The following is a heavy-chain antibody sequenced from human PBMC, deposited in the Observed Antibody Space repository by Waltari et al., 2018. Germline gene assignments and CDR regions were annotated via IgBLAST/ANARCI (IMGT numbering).Heavy chain of an antibody. CDR1: GGSISSYY. D-gene: IGHD5-18*01. CDR2: IYYPGRT. V-gene: IGHV4-59*01. CDR3: ARALRTNRGYSYGYYYYYGMDV. J-gene: IGHJ6*02. Sequence: QVQLQESGPGLVKPSETLSLTCTVSGGSISSYYWSWIRQPPGQGLEWIGYIYYPGRTNYNPTLKRQVTISVDTSKNQFALKLSSVTAADTAVYYCARALRTNRGYSYGYYYYYGMDVWGQGTTVTVSS.